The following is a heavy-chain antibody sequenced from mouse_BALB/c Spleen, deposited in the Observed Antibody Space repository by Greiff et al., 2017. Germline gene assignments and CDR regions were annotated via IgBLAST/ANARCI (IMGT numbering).Heavy chain of an antibody. V-gene: IGHV3-6*02. CDR3: ARTDWYFDV. CDR1: GYSITSGYY. CDR2: ISYDGSN. J-gene: IGHJ1*01. Sequence: VQLKQSGPGLVKPSQSLSLTCSVTGYSITSGYYWNWIRQFPGNKLEWMGYISYDGSNNYNPSLKNRISITRDTSKNQFFLKLNSVTTEDTATYYCARTDWYFDVWGAGTTVTVSS.